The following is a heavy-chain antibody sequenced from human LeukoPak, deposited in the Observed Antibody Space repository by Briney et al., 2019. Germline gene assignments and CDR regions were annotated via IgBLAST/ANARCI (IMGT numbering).Heavy chain of an antibody. CDR1: GGSTGSRGYY. Sequence: SETLSLMCTVSGGSTGSRGYYWDWVRQPPGKGLEWIGSVDYSGTTHYNPSLKSRVTISVDTSENQFSLKLTSVTAADTAVYYCARRGSRLVVLLSAFGFWGQGTMVTVSS. CDR3: ARRGSRLVVLLSAFGF. D-gene: IGHD2-2*01. CDR2: VDYSGTT. J-gene: IGHJ3*01. V-gene: IGHV4-39*01.